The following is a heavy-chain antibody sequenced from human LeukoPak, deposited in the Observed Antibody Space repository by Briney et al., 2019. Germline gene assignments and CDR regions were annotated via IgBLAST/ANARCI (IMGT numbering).Heavy chain of an antibody. CDR1: GGSFSGYY. V-gene: IGHV4-34*01. D-gene: IGHD2-21*02. Sequence: SETLSLTCAVYGGSFSGYYWSWIRQPPGKGLEWIGEINHSGSTNYNPSLKSRVTISVDTSKNQFSLKLSSVTAADTAVYYCARAVVVTALGYFDYWGQGTLVTVSS. J-gene: IGHJ4*02. CDR2: INHSGST. CDR3: ARAVVVTALGYFDY.